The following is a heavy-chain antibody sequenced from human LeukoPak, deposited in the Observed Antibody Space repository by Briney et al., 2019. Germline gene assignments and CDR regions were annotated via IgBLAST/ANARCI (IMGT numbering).Heavy chain of an antibody. D-gene: IGHD3-22*01. CDR1: GFTFSTSA. V-gene: IGHV3-21*06. J-gene: IGHJ4*02. Sequence: GGSLRLSCSASGFTFSTSAMSWVRQAPGKALEWVSSINPRSNFIDCAGSVRGRFTISRDNARNSLYLQMNSLRAEDTAVYYCATSGRPQDSSGYYYYAYWGQGTLVTVSS. CDR2: INPRSNFI. CDR3: ATSGRPQDSSGYYYYAY.